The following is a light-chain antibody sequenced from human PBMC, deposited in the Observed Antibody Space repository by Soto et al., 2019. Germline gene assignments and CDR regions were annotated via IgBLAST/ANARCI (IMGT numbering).Light chain of an antibody. Sequence: EIVLTQSPGTLSLSPGERATLSCRASQSVSSIYLAWYQQKPGQAPRLLIYGASSRPTGIPDRCSGSGSGTDVTLTISRLEPEDFAVYYCQQYGSSALTFGGGTKVEIK. CDR3: QQYGSSALT. CDR2: GAS. V-gene: IGKV3-20*01. CDR1: QSVSSIY. J-gene: IGKJ4*01.